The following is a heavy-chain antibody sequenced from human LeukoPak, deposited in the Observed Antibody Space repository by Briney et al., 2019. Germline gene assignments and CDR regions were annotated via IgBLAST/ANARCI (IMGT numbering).Heavy chain of an antibody. D-gene: IGHD3-10*01. Sequence: GGSLRLSCAASGFTFSSYAMNWVRQAPGKGLEWVAVIYGGDDTFYADAVKGRFTISRDSSKNTLYFQMNDLRGDDTAVYYCARDAGDGYFDYWGQGTLVTVSS. CDR3: ARDAGDGYFDY. CDR2: IYGGDDT. V-gene: IGHV3-23*03. CDR1: GFTFSSYA. J-gene: IGHJ4*02.